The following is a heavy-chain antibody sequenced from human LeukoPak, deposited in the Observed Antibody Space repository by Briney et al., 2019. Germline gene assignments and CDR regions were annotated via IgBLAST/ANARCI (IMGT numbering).Heavy chain of an antibody. CDR2: IHSTGST. Sequence: SEPQSLTCTVWGRSMRGYYGSWLPEPRGRAVEWIGYIHSTGSTKYSPSLKSRVTISVDTSKNQFSLTLSSVTAADTAMYYCARGPENPYCNGGSCYDYWGQGTLVAVSS. CDR1: GRSMRGYY. CDR3: ARGPENPYCNGGSCYDY. D-gene: IGHD2-15*01. J-gene: IGHJ4*02. V-gene: IGHV4-4*09.